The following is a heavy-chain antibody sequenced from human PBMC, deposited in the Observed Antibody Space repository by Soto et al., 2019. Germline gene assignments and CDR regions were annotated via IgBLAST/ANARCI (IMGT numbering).Heavy chain of an antibody. CDR1: GFTFSSYG. CDR3: ARVAYGDYVVYYYYYGMDV. D-gene: IGHD4-17*01. V-gene: IGHV3-33*01. J-gene: IGHJ6*02. Sequence: QVQLVESGGGVVQPGRSLRLSCAASGFTFSSYGMHWVRQAPGKGLEWVAVIWYDGSNKYYADSVKGRFTISRDNSKNTLYLQMNSLRAEDTAVYYCARVAYGDYVVYYYYYGMDVWGQGTTVTVSS. CDR2: IWYDGSNK.